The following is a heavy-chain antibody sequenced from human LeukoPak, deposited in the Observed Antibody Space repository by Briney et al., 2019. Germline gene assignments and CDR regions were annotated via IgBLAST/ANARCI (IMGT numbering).Heavy chain of an antibody. D-gene: IGHD3-10*01. J-gene: IGHJ4*02. Sequence: GGSLRLSCAASGFXFDDYGMSWVRQAPGKGLEWVSGINWNGGSTGYADSVKGRFTISRDNAKNSLYLQMNSLRAEDTALYYCARDKYYYGSGSYPYYFDYWGQGTLVTVSS. CDR3: ARDKYYYGSGSYPYYFDY. CDR1: GFXFDDYG. CDR2: INWNGGST. V-gene: IGHV3-20*04.